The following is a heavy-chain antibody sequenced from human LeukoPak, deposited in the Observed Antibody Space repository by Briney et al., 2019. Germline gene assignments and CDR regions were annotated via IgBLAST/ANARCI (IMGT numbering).Heavy chain of an antibody. CDR2: IYPGDSDT. CDR3: STPAYGSGSYSIEY. V-gene: IGHV5-51*01. D-gene: IGHD3-10*01. CDR1: GYSFTNYW. Sequence: GESLKISCKGSGYSFTNYWIGWVRQMPGKGLEWMGIIYPGDSDTRYSPSFQGQVTISADKSISTAYLQWSSLRASDTAMYYCSTPAYGSGSYSIEYWGQGTLVTVSS. J-gene: IGHJ4*02.